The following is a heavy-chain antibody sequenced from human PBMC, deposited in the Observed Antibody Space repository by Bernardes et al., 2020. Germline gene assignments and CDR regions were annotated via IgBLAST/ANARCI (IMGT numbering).Heavy chain of an antibody. Sequence: SGPTLLKPTQTLTLTCPFSGLSLSPSGVGVGWVRQSPGKALEWLALVYWDDDKRYSPSLKSRLTITKDTSKNQVVLTMTDMDPVDTATYYCAHSPYSCTDGVCLGGFDYWGQGTLVTVSS. CDR3: AHSPYSCTDGVCLGGFDY. CDR2: VYWDDDK. CDR1: GLSLSPSGVG. D-gene: IGHD2-8*01. V-gene: IGHV2-5*02. J-gene: IGHJ4*02.